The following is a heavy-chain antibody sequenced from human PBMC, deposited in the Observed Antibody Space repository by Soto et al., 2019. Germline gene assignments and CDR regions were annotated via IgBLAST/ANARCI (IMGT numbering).Heavy chain of an antibody. CDR3: ARGSDAAWEVLWV. CDR2: INNSGST. CDR1: GGSLSDYH. V-gene: IGHV4-34*01. D-gene: IGHD1-26*01. Sequence: SETLSLTCAVYGGSLSDYHLSWIRQPPGKGLEWIGEINNSGSTEYNPSLKSRVTISVDTSKNQFFLKMNSVTAADTAVYYCARGSDAAWEVLWVWGRGTPVTVSS. J-gene: IGHJ4*02.